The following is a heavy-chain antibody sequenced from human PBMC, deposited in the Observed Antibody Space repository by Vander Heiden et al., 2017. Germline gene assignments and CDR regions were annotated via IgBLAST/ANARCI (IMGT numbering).Heavy chain of an antibody. J-gene: IGHJ4*02. CDR3: ARVARFAGSYYNYFDT. D-gene: IGHD1-26*01. CDR2: MDPKTGET. CDR1: GYTFTTYA. V-gene: IGHV1-8*01. Sequence: QGQVVQSGAEAKKPGAAVRVSCKASGYTFTTYASKWVRQASGQGLEWMGWMDPKTGETGYAQRFQGRVTMTRNISRSTAYMELSGLRSEDTAVYFCARVARFAGSYYNYFDTWGQGSLVTVSS.